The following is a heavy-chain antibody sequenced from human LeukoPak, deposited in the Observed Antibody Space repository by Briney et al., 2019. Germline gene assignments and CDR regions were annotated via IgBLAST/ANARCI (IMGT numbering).Heavy chain of an antibody. CDR3: ARASYDSSGSYFDY. D-gene: IGHD3-22*01. J-gene: IGHJ4*02. CDR2: IYYSGST. CDR1: GGSISSGDYY. V-gene: IGHV4-30-4*01. Sequence: SETLSLTCTVSGGSISSGDYYWSWIRQPPGKGLEWIGYIYYSGSTYYNPSLKSRVTISVDTPKNQFSLKLSSVTAADTAVYYCARASYDSSGSYFDYWGQGTLVTVSS.